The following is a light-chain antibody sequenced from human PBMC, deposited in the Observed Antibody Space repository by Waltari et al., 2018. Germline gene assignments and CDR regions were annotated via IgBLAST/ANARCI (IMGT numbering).Light chain of an antibody. V-gene: IGLV2-14*01. CDR3: SSYTSSSTWV. CDR2: EVS. CDR1: RSDIGVYNY. Sequence: QSALTQPASVSGSPGQSISISCTGTRSDIGVYNYVYWYQQHPGQAPKLMVYEVSNRPSGVSQRFSGSKSDNTASLTISGLQAEDEADYYCSSYTSSSTWVFGGGTKLTVL. J-gene: IGLJ3*02.